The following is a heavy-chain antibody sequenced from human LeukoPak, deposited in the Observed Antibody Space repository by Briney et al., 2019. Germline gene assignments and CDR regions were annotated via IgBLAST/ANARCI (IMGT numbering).Heavy chain of an antibody. CDR3: AKGASLAYDYVWGSYSDY. D-gene: IGHD3-16*01. Sequence: GGSLRLSCAASGFTFSSYWMSWVRQAPGKGLEWVSAISGSGGSTYYADSVKGRFTISRDNSKNTLYLQMNSLRAEDTAVYYCAKGASLAYDYVWGSYSDYWGQGTLVTVSS. J-gene: IGHJ4*02. V-gene: IGHV3-23*01. CDR1: GFTFSSYW. CDR2: ISGSGGST.